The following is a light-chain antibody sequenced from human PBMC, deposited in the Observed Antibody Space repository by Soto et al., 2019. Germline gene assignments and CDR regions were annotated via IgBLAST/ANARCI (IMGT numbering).Light chain of an antibody. CDR1: QSVSRSD. V-gene: IGKV3-20*01. Sequence: EIVLTQTPGTLSLAPGERATLSCRASQSVSRSDLAWYHQKPGQAPRRPIYGASSRATGIPDRFSGRASGTDFTLTISRLEPVDFAVYYWQQYGNSPGTFGQGTKV. J-gene: IGKJ1*01. CDR2: GAS. CDR3: QQYGNSPGT.